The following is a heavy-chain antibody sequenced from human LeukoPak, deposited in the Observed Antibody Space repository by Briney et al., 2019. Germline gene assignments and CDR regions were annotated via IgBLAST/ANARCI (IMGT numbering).Heavy chain of an antibody. D-gene: IGHD6-19*01. CDR2: ISSSGSTI. CDR3: ARAKGIAVAGRKNYGMDV. V-gene: IGHV3-11*01. Sequence: GGSLRLSCAASGFTFSDYYMSWIRQAPGKGLEWVSYISSSGSTIYYADSVKGRFTISRDNAKNSLYLRMNSLRAEDTAVYYCARAKGIAVAGRKNYGMDVWGQGTTVTVSS. CDR1: GFTFSDYY. J-gene: IGHJ6*02.